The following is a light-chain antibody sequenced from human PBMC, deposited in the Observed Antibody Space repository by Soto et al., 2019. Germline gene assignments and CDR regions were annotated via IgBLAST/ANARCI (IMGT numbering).Light chain of an antibody. CDR2: AAS. Sequence: DIQMTQSPSSLSASVGDRVTITCRASQSISNYLNWYQQKPGKAPKLLMYAASSLQSGVPSRFSGSESGTDFTLTINSLQPEDFATYACQQSHSSPSTVGQGTKVEIK. CDR1: QSISNY. V-gene: IGKV1-39*01. CDR3: QQSHSSPST. J-gene: IGKJ1*01.